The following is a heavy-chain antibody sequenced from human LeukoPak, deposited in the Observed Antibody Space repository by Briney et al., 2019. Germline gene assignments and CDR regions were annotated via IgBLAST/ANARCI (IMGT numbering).Heavy chain of an antibody. CDR2: INAANGNT. Sequence: SSVKVSCKASGYTFTRYAMHWVRQAAGQRHDCVGWINAANGNTKYSQEFQGRVTITRDTSASTAYMELSSLRSEDTAVYYCARVMDDSSGYRPCGYWGQGTLVTVSS. D-gene: IGHD3-22*01. CDR1: GYTFTRYA. CDR3: ARVMDDSSGYRPCGY. J-gene: IGHJ4*02. V-gene: IGHV1-3*03.